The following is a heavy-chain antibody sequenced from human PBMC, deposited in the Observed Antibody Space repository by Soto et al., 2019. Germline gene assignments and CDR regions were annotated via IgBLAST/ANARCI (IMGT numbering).Heavy chain of an antibody. J-gene: IGHJ4*02. Sequence: PSETLSLTCTVSGGSISSGDYYWSWIRQPPGKGLEWIGYIHYSGSTYYNPSLKSRVTISVDTSKNQFSLKLSSVTAADTAVYYCARGIQLWSYYFDYWGQGTLVTVSS. CDR1: GGSISSGDYY. CDR3: ARGIQLWSYYFDY. V-gene: IGHV4-30-4*01. D-gene: IGHD5-18*01. CDR2: IHYSGST.